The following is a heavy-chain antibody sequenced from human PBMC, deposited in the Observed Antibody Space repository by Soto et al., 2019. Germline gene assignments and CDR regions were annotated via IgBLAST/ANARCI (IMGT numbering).Heavy chain of an antibody. D-gene: IGHD4-4*01. CDR1: GRSLSRNRYF. J-gene: IGHJ6*02. Sequence: TLSLTCTLSGRSLSRNRYFSGWARQYPGRGLEWIATIDYIGSTYYNPSLKSRVTISVDTSKNQFSLKLTSVTAADTAVYYCARDRYSNLYYYGMDVWGQGTTVTVSS. V-gene: IGHV4-31*03. CDR2: IDYIGST. CDR3: ARDRYSNLYYYGMDV.